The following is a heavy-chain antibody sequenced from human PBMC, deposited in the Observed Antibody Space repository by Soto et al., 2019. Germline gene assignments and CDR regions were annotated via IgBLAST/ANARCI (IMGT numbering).Heavy chain of an antibody. D-gene: IGHD2-15*01. CDR1: GCSISSYY. CDR3: ARGTPSPLIVRSSRGPWFDP. Sequence: PSETLSLTWTVSGCSISSYYWSWIRPPPGKGLEWIGYMYYGGRTNYNPSLKGRVTISVDTSKMQVSLKLSSVTAADTAVYFCARGTPSPLIVRSSRGPWFDPWGQGTLVTVSA. V-gene: IGHV4-59*08. J-gene: IGHJ5*02. CDR2: MYYGGRT.